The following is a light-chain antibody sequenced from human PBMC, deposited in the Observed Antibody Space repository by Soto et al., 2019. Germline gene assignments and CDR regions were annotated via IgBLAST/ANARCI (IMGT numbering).Light chain of an antibody. J-gene: IGLJ1*01. CDR1: SSNIGTNA. V-gene: IGLV1-44*01. CDR3: AAWDDSLNGYV. CDR2: NNN. Sequence: QAVVTQPPSASGTPGQRVTISCSGGSSNIGTNAVNWYQQLPGTAPKLLIYNNNQRPSGVPDRFSGSKSGTSASLAISGRQSEDSADDYCAAWDDSLNGYVFGTGTKLTVL.